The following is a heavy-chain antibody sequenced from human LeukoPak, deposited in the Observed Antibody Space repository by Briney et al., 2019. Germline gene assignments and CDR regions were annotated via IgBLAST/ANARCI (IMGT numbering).Heavy chain of an antibody. CDR2: ISSSSSYI. V-gene: IGHV3-21*01. CDR3: ARDRGSYYLAFFDY. Sequence: GGSLRLSCAASGFTFSSYSMNWVRQAPGKGLEWVSSISSSSSYIYYADSVKGRFTISRDNAKNSLYLRMNSLRAEDTAVYYCARDRGSYYLAFFDYWGQGTLVTVSS. D-gene: IGHD1-26*01. CDR1: GFTFSSYS. J-gene: IGHJ4*02.